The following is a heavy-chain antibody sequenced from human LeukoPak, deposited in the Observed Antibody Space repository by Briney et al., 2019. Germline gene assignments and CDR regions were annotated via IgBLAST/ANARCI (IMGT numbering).Heavy chain of an antibody. D-gene: IGHD3-10*01. CDR3: ARTYYYGSGIDY. J-gene: IGHJ4*02. CDR1: GGSISTSTYY. V-gene: IGHV4-39*01. Sequence: NPSETLSLTCTLSGGSISTSTYYWGWIRQPPGKGLEWIGSIYYSGSTYYNPSLKSRVTISVDTSKNQFSLKLSSVTAADTAVYYCARTYYYGSGIDYWGQGTLVTVSS. CDR2: IYYSGST.